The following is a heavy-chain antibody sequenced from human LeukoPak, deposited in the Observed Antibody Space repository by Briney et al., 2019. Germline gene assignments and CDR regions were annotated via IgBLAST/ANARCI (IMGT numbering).Heavy chain of an antibody. V-gene: IGHV1-46*01. CDR2: INPSGGST. D-gene: IGHD3-22*01. CDR1: GYTFRNYA. Sequence: ASVKVSCKASGYTFRNYAINWVRQAPGQGLEWMGIINPSGGSTSYAQKFQGRVTMTRDMSTSTVYMELSSLRSEDTAVYYCARAASGQYYYDSSGYYPVWGQGTLVTVSS. CDR3: ARAASGQYYYDSSGYYPV. J-gene: IGHJ4*02.